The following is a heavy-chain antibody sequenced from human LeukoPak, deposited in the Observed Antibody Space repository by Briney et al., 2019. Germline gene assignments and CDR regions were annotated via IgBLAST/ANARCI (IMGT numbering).Heavy chain of an antibody. CDR1: GGSISSGSYY. Sequence: SQTLSLTCTVSGGSISSGSYYWSWIRQPAGKGLEWIGRIYTSGSTNYNPSLKSRVTISVDTSKNQFSLKLSFVTTADTAVYYCARINMITFGGVIVPNAFDIWGQGTMVTVSS. CDR2: IYTSGST. CDR3: ARINMITFGGVIVPNAFDI. V-gene: IGHV4-61*02. D-gene: IGHD3-16*02. J-gene: IGHJ3*02.